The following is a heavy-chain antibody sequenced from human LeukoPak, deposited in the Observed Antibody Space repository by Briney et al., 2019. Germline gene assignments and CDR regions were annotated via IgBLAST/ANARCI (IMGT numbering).Heavy chain of an antibody. CDR1: GGSISSYY. J-gene: IGHJ4*02. CDR3: AREGLRLRLGELSP. Sequence: SETLSLTCTVSGGSISSYYWSWIRQPAGKGLEWIGRIYTSGSTNYNPSLKSRVTMSVDTSKNQFSLKLSSVTAADTAVYYCAREGLRLRLGELSPWGQGTLVTVPS. D-gene: IGHD3-16*02. V-gene: IGHV4-4*07. CDR2: IYTSGST.